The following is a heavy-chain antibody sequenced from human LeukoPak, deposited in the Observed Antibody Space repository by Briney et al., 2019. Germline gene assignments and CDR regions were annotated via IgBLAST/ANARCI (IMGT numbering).Heavy chain of an antibody. J-gene: IGHJ4*02. CDR1: GFTVSSNY. V-gene: IGHV3-66*01. D-gene: IGHD3-10*01. CDR2: IYSGGSI. Sequence: GGPLRLSCAASGFTVSSNYMSWVRQAPGKGLEWVSVIYSGGSIYYADSVKGRFTISRDNSKNTLYLQMNSLRAEDTAVYYCARSRYYGSGSYFWGQGTLVTVSS. CDR3: ARSRYYGSGSYF.